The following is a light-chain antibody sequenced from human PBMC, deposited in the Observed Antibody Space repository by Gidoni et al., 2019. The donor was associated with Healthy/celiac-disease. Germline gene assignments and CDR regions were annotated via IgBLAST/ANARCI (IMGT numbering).Light chain of an antibody. CDR1: QSVSSY. J-gene: IGKJ1*01. V-gene: IGKV3-11*01. CDR3: QQRSNWPRT. CDR2: DAS. Sequence: SPGERATLSCRASQSVSSYLAWYQQKPGQAPRLLSYDASNRATGIPDFTLTISSLEPEDFAVYYCQQRSNWPRTFGQGTKVEIK.